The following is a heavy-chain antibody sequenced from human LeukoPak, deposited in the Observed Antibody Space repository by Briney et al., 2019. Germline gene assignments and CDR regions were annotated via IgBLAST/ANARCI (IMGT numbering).Heavy chain of an antibody. J-gene: IGHJ5*02. V-gene: IGHV1-69*05. CDR3: AKDQLGGARPVSNCCHP. CDR1: GCTFSSYA. Sequence: GASVKVSCKASGCTFSSYAISWVRQAPGQGLEWMGGIIPCFGTANYAQKFQGRVTITTDTCTSTAYMELSSLRSADTAVYYCAKDQLGGARPVSNCCHPGGQGTLVTVSS. D-gene: IGHD6-6*01. CDR2: IIPCFGTA.